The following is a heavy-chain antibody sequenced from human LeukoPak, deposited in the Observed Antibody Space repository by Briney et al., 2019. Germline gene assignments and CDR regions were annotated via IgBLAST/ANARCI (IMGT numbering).Heavy chain of an antibody. V-gene: IGHV1-18*01. CDR1: GYTFTSYG. CDR2: ISAYNGNT. Sequence: ASVKVSCKASGYTFTSYGISWVRQAPGQGLEWMGWISAYNGNTNYAQKLQGRVTMTTDTSTCTAYMELRSLRSDDTAVYYCARVGVVVITTPQEFDYWGQGTLVTVSS. D-gene: IGHD3-22*01. J-gene: IGHJ4*02. CDR3: ARVGVVVITTPQEFDY.